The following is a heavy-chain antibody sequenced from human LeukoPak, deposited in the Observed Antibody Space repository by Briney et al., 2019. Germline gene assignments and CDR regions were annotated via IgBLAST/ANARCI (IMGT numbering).Heavy chain of an antibody. CDR1: GFTFSSYS. Sequence: HPGGSLRLSCAASGFTFSSYSMNWVRQAPGKGLEWVSYISSSSSTIYYADSVKGRFTISRDNAKNSLYLQMNSLRAEDTAVYYCARRAGAYTHPYDYWGQGTLVTVS. J-gene: IGHJ4*02. V-gene: IGHV3-48*01. D-gene: IGHD3-16*01. CDR2: ISSSSSTI. CDR3: ARRAGAYTHPYDY.